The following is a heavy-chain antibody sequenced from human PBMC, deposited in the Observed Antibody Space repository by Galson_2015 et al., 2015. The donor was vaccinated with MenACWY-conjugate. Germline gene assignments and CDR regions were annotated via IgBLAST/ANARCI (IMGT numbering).Heavy chain of an antibody. D-gene: IGHD1-1*01. Sequence: SLRLSCAASGFTFSSYSMNWVRQAPGKGLEWVSYISSSRSTIYYAGSVKGRFTISRDNAKNSLYLQMNSLRAEDTAMYYCARDSTGNWNDFVYSYYGMDVWGQGTTV. CDR2: ISSSRSTI. CDR3: ARDSTGNWNDFVYSYYGMDV. J-gene: IGHJ6*02. V-gene: IGHV3-48*04. CDR1: GFTFSSYS.